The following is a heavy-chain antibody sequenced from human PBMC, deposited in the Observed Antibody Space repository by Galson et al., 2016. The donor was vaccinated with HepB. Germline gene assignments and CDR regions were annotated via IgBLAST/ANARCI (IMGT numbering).Heavy chain of an antibody. D-gene: IGHD2-15*01. CDR3: AKDDLPYCSLGRCALQH. CDR1: GYPFSDYG. J-gene: IGHJ1*01. CDR2: ISAYNGNT. Sequence: SVKVSCKGSGYPFSDYGINWVRQAPGHGLEWMGWISAYNGNTGYAQKFQGRVTMTTDTPTNTAHMEVRSLRSDDTAVYYCAKDDLPYCSLGRCALQHWGQGTLVSVSS. V-gene: IGHV1-18*01.